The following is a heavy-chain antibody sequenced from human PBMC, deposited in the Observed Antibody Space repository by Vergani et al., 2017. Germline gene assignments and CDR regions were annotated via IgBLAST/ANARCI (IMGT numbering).Heavy chain of an antibody. CDR3: TRGFSRDGYNLPFDY. Sequence: EVQLVESGGGLVQPGGSLRLSCAASGFTSSSYEMNWVRQAPGKGLEWVSYISSSGSTIYYADSVKGRFTISRDNAKNSLYLQMNSLRAEDTAIYYCTRGFSRDGYNLPFDYWGQGTLVTVAS. J-gene: IGHJ4*02. V-gene: IGHV3-48*03. D-gene: IGHD5-24*01. CDR1: GFTSSSYE. CDR2: ISSSGSTI.